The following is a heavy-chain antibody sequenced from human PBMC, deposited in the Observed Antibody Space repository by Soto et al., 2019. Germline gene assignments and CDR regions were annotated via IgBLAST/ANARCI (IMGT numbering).Heavy chain of an antibody. Sequence: SETLALGCTVSSECINSSSNYWGWIRQLPVTGLALITNINDSGRTSYPPSLTSRVTISVDRSKNQFSRKLSSVTAADTAVYSCSIGLRPAAYGLDLSGQATLVTVSS. CDR2: INDSGRT. D-gene: IGHD6-13*01. CDR1: SECINSSSNY. V-gene: IGHV4-39*07. CDR3: SIGLRPAAYGLDL. J-gene: IGHJ6*02.